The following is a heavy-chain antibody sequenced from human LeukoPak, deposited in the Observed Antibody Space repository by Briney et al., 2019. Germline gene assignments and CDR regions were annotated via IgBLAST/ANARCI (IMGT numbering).Heavy chain of an antibody. D-gene: IGHD3-22*01. V-gene: IGHV1-45*02. Sequence: GSSVKVSCKSSGYTFTYRYLHWVRQAPGQALEWMGWITPFNGDTNYAQRFQDRVTITSDRSMSTVYMELSSLRSEDIAMFYCAKSRGYYDSSGYPDNAFDIWGQGTMVTVSS. CDR2: ITPFNGDT. CDR3: AKSRGYYDSSGYPDNAFDI. J-gene: IGHJ3*02. CDR1: GYTFTYRY.